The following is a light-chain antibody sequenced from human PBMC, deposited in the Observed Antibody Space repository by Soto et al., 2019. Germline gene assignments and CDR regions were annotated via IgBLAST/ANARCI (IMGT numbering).Light chain of an antibody. CDR2: DVS. Sequence: QSVLTQPASVSWSPGQSITIACTGTSRDVGGYNYVSWYQHHPGKAPKLMIFDVSNRPSGVSNRFSGSKSGNTASLTISGLQPEDEADYYCSSYTTSNTRQIVFGTGTKLTVL. V-gene: IGLV2-14*03. CDR1: SRDVGGYNY. CDR3: SSYTTSNTRQIV. J-gene: IGLJ1*01.